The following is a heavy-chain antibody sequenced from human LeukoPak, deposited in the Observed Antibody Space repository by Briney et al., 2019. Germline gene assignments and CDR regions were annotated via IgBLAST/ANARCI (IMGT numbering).Heavy chain of an antibody. V-gene: IGHV4-59*13. D-gene: IGHD3-16*01. Sequence: SETLSLTCTVSADSFSSYHWSWLRQPPGKGLEWIGYISSSGSTSYNPSLKSRVTMSVDTSKNQFSLKLRSVTAADTAVYYCARVGRGDHSWGSYYCDHWGQGTLVSVSS. CDR2: ISSSGST. CDR1: ADSFSSYH. CDR3: ARVGRGDHSWGSYYCDH. J-gene: IGHJ4*02.